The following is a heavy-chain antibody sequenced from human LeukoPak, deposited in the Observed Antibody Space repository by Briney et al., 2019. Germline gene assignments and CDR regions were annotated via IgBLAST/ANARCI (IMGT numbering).Heavy chain of an antibody. V-gene: IGHV3-74*01. D-gene: IGHD4-11*01. CDR3: ASLGYSKGYYYGMDV. Sequence: GGSLRLSCAASGFPFSSYWMHWVRQAPGKGLVWVSRINSDGSSISYADSVKGRLTISRDNAKNTLYLQMNSLRAEDTALYYCASLGYSKGYYYGMDVWGQGTTVTVSS. CDR2: INSDGSSI. J-gene: IGHJ6*02. CDR1: GFPFSSYW.